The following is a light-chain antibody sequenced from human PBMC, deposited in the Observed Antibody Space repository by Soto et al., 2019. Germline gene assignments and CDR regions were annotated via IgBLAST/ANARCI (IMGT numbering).Light chain of an antibody. Sequence: DIQMTQSPSTLSASVGDRVTITCRASQSISSWLAWYQQKPGKAPKLLIYKASSLESGVPSRFSGSVSGTEFTLTISRLQPDDFATDYCQQYNSQWTFGQGTKVEIK. CDR3: QQYNSQWT. J-gene: IGKJ1*01. V-gene: IGKV1-5*03. CDR2: KAS. CDR1: QSISSW.